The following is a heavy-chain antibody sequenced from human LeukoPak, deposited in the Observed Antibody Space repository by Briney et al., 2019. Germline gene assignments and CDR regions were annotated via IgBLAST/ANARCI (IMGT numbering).Heavy chain of an antibody. CDR2: INWNGGST. Sequence: GGSLRLSCAASRFTFDDYGMSWVRQAPGKGLEWVSGINWNGGSTGYADSVKGRFTISRDNAKNSLYLQMNSLRAEDTAVYYCARGIRSSWYDLVFDPWGQGTLVTVSS. CDR1: RFTFDDYG. CDR3: ARGIRSSWYDLVFDP. J-gene: IGHJ5*02. V-gene: IGHV3-20*04. D-gene: IGHD6-13*01.